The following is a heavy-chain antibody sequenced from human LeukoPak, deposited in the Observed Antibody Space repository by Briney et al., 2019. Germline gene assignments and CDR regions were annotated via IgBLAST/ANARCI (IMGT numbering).Heavy chain of an antibody. J-gene: IGHJ4*02. CDR2: ISYDGSNK. V-gene: IGHV3-30-3*01. CDR3: ARVPSTQWLVYYFDY. CDR1: GFTFSNYA. D-gene: IGHD6-19*01. Sequence: GGSLRLSCAASGFTFSNYAVHWVRQAPGKGLEWVAVISYDGSNKYYADSVKGRFTISRDNTKNTLYLQMNSLRAEDTAVYYCARVPSTQWLVYYFDYWGQGTLVTVSS.